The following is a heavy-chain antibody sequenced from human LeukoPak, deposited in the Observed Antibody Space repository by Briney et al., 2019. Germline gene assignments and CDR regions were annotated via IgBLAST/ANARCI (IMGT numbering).Heavy chain of an antibody. V-gene: IGHV3-23*01. D-gene: IGHD2-2*01. CDR2: ISGSGVST. J-gene: IGHJ4*02. CDR1: GFTFSSYA. Sequence: PGGSLRLSCAASGFTFSSYAMSWVRQAPGKGLEWVSAISGSGVSTYYADSVKGRFTIPRDNSKNTLYLQMNSLRAEDTAVYYCAKDCSSTSCPTSDYWGQETLVTVSS. CDR3: AKDCSSTSCPTSDY.